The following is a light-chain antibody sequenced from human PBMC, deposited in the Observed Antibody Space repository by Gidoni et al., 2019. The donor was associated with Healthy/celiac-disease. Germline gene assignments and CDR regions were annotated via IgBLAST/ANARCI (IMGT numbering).Light chain of an antibody. Sequence: EIVLTQSPGTLSLSPGERATLSCRASQSVSSSYLAWYPQKPGQAPGLLIYGASSRTTGIPDRFSVSGSGTDFTLTISRLEPEDFALYYCQHYGSSPPWTFGQGTKVEIK. CDR2: GAS. CDR3: QHYGSSPPWT. J-gene: IGKJ1*01. CDR1: QSVSSSY. V-gene: IGKV3-20*01.